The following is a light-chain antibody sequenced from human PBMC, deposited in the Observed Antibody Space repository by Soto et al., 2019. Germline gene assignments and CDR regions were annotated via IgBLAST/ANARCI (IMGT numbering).Light chain of an antibody. CDR3: SSFAGNNNLV. J-gene: IGLJ2*01. CDR1: SSDVGGYNY. CDR2: EVS. Sequence: QSALTQPPSASGSPGQSVTISCTGTSSDVGGYNYVSWYQQHPGKAPKLMISEVSKPPSGVPDRFSGSKSGNTASLTVSGPQAEDEADYYCSSFAGNNNLVFGGGTKLTVL. V-gene: IGLV2-8*01.